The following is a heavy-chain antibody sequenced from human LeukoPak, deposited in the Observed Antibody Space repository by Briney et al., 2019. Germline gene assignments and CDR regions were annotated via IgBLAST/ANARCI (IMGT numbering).Heavy chain of an antibody. CDR1: GYNLTNYW. D-gene: IGHD1-14*01. CDR2: IYLGDSDT. V-gene: IGHV5-51*01. J-gene: IGHJ4*02. Sequence: PGESLKISCKGSGYNLTNYWIGWVRQMPRTGLQWMGIIYLGDSDTRYSPSFQGQVTISADKSISTAYLQWSSLKASDTAMYYCARHAGKANWAQTEFDYWGQGTLVTVSS. CDR3: ARHAGKANWAQTEFDY.